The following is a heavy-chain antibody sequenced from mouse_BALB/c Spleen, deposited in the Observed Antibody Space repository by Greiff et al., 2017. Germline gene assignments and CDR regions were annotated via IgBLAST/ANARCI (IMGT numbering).Heavy chain of an antibody. CDR3: NAVYDGYPYAMDY. Sequence: VQLKQSGAELVRSGASVKLSCTASGFNIKDYYMHWVKQRPEQGLEWIGWIDPENGDTEYAPKFQGKATMTADTSSNTAYLQLSSLTSEDTAVYYCNAVYDGYPYAMDYWGQGTSVTVSS. CDR1: GFNIKDYY. J-gene: IGHJ4*01. V-gene: IGHV14-4*02. D-gene: IGHD2-3*01. CDR2: IDPENGDT.